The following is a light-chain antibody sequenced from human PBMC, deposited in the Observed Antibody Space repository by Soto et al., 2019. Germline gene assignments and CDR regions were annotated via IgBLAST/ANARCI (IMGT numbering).Light chain of an antibody. Sequence: QSVRTQAPSASGSPGLSITIICTVTSSDVGGYNYVSWYPQHPGKAPKLMIYDVSNRPSGVSNRFSGSKSGNTASLTISGLKAEDEADYYCSSYTSSSTRVFGTGTKVTVL. CDR3: SSYTSSSTRV. CDR2: DVS. V-gene: IGLV2-14*01. CDR1: SSDVGGYNY. J-gene: IGLJ1*01.